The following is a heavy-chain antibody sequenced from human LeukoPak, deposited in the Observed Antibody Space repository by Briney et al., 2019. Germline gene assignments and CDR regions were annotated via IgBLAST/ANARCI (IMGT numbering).Heavy chain of an antibody. CDR3: ATHYYDSSGYWNAFDI. CDR2: IYYSGST. J-gene: IGHJ3*02. Sequence: PSETLSLTCTVSGGSISSSSYYWGWIRQPPGKGLEWIGSIYYSGSTYYNPSLKSRVTISVDTSKNQFSLKLSSVTAADTAAYYCATHYYDSSGYWNAFDIWGQGTMVTVSS. CDR1: GGSISSSSYY. V-gene: IGHV4-39*01. D-gene: IGHD3-22*01.